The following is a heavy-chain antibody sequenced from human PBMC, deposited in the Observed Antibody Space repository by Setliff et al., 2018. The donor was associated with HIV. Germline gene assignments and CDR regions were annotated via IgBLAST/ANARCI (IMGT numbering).Heavy chain of an antibody. CDR1: GGSINNYY. Sequence: SETLSLTCTVSGGSINNYYWSWIRQPPGKGLEWIGYIYSSGTTNYNPSLKSRVTISLDTSRNQFSLKLGSVTAADTAMYYCAREHCSGGSCNGFDIWGQGTMVTVSS. D-gene: IGHD2-15*01. V-gene: IGHV4-4*09. J-gene: IGHJ3*02. CDR3: AREHCSGGSCNGFDI. CDR2: IYSSGTT.